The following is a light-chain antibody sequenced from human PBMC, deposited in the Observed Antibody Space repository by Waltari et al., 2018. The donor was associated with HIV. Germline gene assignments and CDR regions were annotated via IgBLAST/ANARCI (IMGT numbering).Light chain of an antibody. V-gene: IGLV1-47*01. CDR3: STWDDSLKDVL. CDR2: RDN. Sequence: QSALTQPPSASGTPGQRVTISCSGSSPNVGSNAVYWYQKLPGSAPQLVIYRDNQRPPGVSDRFSGSKSGAAASLASSGLRSEDEADFYCSTWDDSLKDVLFGGGTKLTVL. CDR1: SPNVGSNA. J-gene: IGLJ2*01.